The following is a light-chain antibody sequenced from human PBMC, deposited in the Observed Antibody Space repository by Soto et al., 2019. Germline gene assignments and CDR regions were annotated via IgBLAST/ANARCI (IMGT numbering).Light chain of an antibody. CDR2: DVT. V-gene: IGLV2-14*01. CDR1: STDVGDSNH. Sequence: QSVLTQPASVSGSPGQSITISCTGTSTDVGDSNHVSWYQQHPGKAPKLVISDVTYRPSGVSNRFSGSKSGSTASLTISGLKTEEEAIYSWVSLTPINVFGPGTKVTV. J-gene: IGLJ1*01. CDR3: VSLTPINV.